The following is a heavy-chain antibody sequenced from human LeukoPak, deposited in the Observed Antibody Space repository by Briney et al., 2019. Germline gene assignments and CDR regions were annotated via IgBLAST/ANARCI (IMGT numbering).Heavy chain of an antibody. Sequence: ASVKVSCKASGYTFTSYGISWVRQAPGQGLEWMGWISAYNGNTNYAQKLQGRVTMTTDTSTSTAYMELRSLRSDDTAVYYCARDRRGIRITFGGGHDLWYWGQGTLVTVSS. CDR2: ISAYNGNT. CDR1: GYTFTSYG. V-gene: IGHV1-18*01. CDR3: ARDRRGIRITFGGGHDLWY. J-gene: IGHJ4*02. D-gene: IGHD3-16*01.